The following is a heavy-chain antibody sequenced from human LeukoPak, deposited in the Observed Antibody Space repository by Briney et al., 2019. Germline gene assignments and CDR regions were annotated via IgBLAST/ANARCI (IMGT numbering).Heavy chain of an antibody. CDR2: ISYSGTT. J-gene: IGHJ4*02. D-gene: IGHD1-26*01. CDR3: ARAGPVGATQGFDY. V-gene: IGHV4-59*01. Sequence: SETLSLTCTVSGGSISSYYWSWIRQPPGKGLEWIGYISYSGTTNYNPSLKSRVTISVDTSKNQFSLKLSSVTAADTAVYYCARAGPVGATQGFDYWGQGTLVTVSS. CDR1: GGSISSYY.